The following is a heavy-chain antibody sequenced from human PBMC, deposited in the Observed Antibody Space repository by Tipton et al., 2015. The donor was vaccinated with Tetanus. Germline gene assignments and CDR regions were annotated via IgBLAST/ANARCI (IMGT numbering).Heavy chain of an antibody. CDR1: GFRFSSDW. CDR3: ARGAIQPLDY. J-gene: IGHJ4*02. V-gene: IGHV3-7*03. CDR2: INRDGSEK. D-gene: IGHD2-2*01. Sequence: SLRLSCADTGFRFSSDWMGWVRQAAGKGLEWVAHINRDGSEKACADAVQGRFSISRDSAKNSLSLQMNHLRDDDTAMYFCARGAIQPLDYWGQGTLVTVSS.